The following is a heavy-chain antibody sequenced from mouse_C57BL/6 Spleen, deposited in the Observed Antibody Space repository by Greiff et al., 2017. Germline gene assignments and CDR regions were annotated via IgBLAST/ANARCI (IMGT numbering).Heavy chain of an antibody. CDR3: ASNYDYDWYFDV. D-gene: IGHD2-4*01. CDR1: GYTFTSYW. CDR2: IHPNSGST. Sequence: VQLQQSGAELVKPGASVKLSCKASGYTFTSYWMHWVKQRPGQGLEWIGMIHPNSGSTNYNEKFKSKATLTVDKSSSTAYMQLSSLTSEDSAVYYCASNYDYDWYFDVWGTGTTVTVSS. J-gene: IGHJ1*03. V-gene: IGHV1-64*01.